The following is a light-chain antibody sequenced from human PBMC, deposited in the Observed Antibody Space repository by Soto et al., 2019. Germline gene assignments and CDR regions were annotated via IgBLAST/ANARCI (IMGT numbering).Light chain of an antibody. CDR1: QSIGNW. V-gene: IGKV1-5*01. CDR2: DAS. Sequence: DIQMTQSPSTLSASVGDRVTITCRASQSIGNWLAWYTKKPGKAPKLLIYDASTLESGVPSRFSGSGSGTEFTLTISSLQPDEFATYYCQQYNSYPSMFGHGTKVDIK. J-gene: IGKJ1*01. CDR3: QQYNSYPSM.